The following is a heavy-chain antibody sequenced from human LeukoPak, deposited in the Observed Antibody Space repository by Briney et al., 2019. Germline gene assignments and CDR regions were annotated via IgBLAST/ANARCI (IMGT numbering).Heavy chain of an antibody. J-gene: IGHJ4*02. V-gene: IGHV4-39*07. CDR2: INYSGRT. D-gene: IGHD1-26*01. CDR1: DDSISNNRYF. CDR3: AGLSGSSFKFDY. Sequence: SETLSLTCTISDDSISNNRYFWAWIRQPPGKGLEWIESINYSGRTYYNPPLQIRLTMSVDTAKRQFSLKLSSVTAADTAVYYCAGLSGSSFKFDYWGQGTLVTVSS.